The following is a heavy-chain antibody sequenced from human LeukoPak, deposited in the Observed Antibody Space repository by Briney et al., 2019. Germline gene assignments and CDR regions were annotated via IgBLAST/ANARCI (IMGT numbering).Heavy chain of an antibody. D-gene: IGHD3-22*01. CDR1: GYSFTSYW. CDR3: ATYYYDSSGPDAFDI. V-gene: IGHV5-51*01. CDR2: IYPGDSDT. Sequence: GESPKISCKGSGYSFTSYWIGWVRQMPGKGLERMGIIYPGDSDTRYSPSFQGQVTISADKSISTAYLQWSSLKASDTAMYYCATYYYDSSGPDAFDIWGQGTMVTVSS. J-gene: IGHJ3*02.